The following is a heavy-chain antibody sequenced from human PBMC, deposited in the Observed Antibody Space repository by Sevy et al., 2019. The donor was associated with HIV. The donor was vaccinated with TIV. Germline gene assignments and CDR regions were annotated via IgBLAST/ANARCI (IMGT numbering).Heavy chain of an antibody. J-gene: IGHJ4*02. CDR3: AKGHSSGWYDFFDF. Sequence: GGSLRLSCAAPGFTFSSYAVSWVRQAPGKGPEWVSAVSASGISTYYADSVKGRFTISRDNSKNTVYLQMNSLRAEDTAVHYCAKGHSSGWYDFFDFWGQGTLVTVSS. CDR1: GFTFSSYA. D-gene: IGHD6-19*01. CDR2: VSASGIST. V-gene: IGHV3-23*01.